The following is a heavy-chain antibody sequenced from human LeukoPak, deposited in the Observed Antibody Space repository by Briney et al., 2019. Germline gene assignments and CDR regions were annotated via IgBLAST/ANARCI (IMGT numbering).Heavy chain of an antibody. Sequence: GGSLRLSCVASGFNFDIFAMSWVRQSPGGGLEWVASLGRSGGSKNYADSVKGRFTISRDNSKNTLYLQMNSLRAEDTAVYYCAKDPRITISGVATSFDYWGQGTLVTVSS. CDR1: GFNFDIFA. V-gene: IGHV3-23*01. J-gene: IGHJ4*02. CDR3: AKDPRITISGVATSFDY. D-gene: IGHD3-3*01. CDR2: LGRSGGSK.